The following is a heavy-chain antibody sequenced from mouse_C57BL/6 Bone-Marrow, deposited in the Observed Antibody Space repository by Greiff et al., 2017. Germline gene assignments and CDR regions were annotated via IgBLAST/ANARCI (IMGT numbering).Heavy chain of an antibody. CDR1: GFNIKDDY. CDR3: TTWGVTATFYYLDY. V-gene: IGHV14-4*01. J-gene: IGHJ2*01. Sequence: EVKVEESGAELVRPGASVKLSCTASGFNIKDDYMHWVKQRPEQGLEWIGWIDPENGDTESASKFQGKATITADTSSNTAYLQLSSLTSEDTAVYYCTTWGVTATFYYLDYWGQGTTLTVSA. D-gene: IGHD2-1*01. CDR2: IDPENGDT.